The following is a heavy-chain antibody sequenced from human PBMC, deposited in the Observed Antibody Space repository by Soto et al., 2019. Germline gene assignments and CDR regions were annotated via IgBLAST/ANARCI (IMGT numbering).Heavy chain of an antibody. D-gene: IGHD3-3*01. V-gene: IGHV3-33*01. CDR2: IWYDGSNK. J-gene: IGHJ5*02. Sequence: GGSLRLSCAASGFTFSSYGMHWVRQAPGKGLEWVAVIWYDGSNKYYADSVKGRFTISRDNSKNTLYLQMNSLRAEDTAVYYCAREMGYDFWSGYHRYNWFDPWGQGTLVTVSS. CDR3: AREMGYDFWSGYHRYNWFDP. CDR1: GFTFSSYG.